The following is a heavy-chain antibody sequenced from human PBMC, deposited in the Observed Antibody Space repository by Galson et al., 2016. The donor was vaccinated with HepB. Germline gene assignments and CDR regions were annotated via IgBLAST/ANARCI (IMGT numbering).Heavy chain of an antibody. CDR2: INHSGST. CDR1: GGSFSGYY. J-gene: IGHJ6*03. V-gene: IGHV4-34*01. Sequence: SETLSLTCDVYGGSFSGYYWSWIRQPPGKGLEWIGEINHSGSTNYNPSLKSRVTISVDTSKNQFSLKLSSVTAADAAVYYCVRTSWGSGSSPYYYYHMDVWGKGTTVTVSS. D-gene: IGHD3-10*01. CDR3: VRTSWGSGSSPYYYYHMDV.